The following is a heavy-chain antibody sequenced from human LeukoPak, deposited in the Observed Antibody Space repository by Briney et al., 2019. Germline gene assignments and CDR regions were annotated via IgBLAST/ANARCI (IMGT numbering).Heavy chain of an antibody. CDR1: GFTFSSYA. D-gene: IGHD6-13*01. CDR3: ARDSGIGAAGTSWAFDY. V-gene: IGHV3-30*04. Sequence: GGFLRLSCAASGFTFSSYAMHWVRQAPGKGLEWVAVISYDGSNKYYADSVKGRFTISRDNSKNTLYLQMNSLRAEDTAVYYCARDSGIGAAGTSWAFDYWGQGTLVTVSS. J-gene: IGHJ4*02. CDR2: ISYDGSNK.